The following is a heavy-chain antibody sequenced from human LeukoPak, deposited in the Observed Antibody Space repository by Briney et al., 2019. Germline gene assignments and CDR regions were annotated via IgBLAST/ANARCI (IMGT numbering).Heavy chain of an antibody. V-gene: IGHV3-23*01. CDR1: GFTFSNYA. Sequence: PGGSLRLSCAASGFTFSNYAMIWVRQTPGRGLEWVSSISATGGDTYYLDSVTGRFTISRDNSKNTLYLQMNSLRAEDTAVYYCARGSSSSSCLDYWGQGTLVTVSS. J-gene: IGHJ4*02. D-gene: IGHD6-13*01. CDR2: ISATGGDT. CDR3: ARGSSSSSCLDY.